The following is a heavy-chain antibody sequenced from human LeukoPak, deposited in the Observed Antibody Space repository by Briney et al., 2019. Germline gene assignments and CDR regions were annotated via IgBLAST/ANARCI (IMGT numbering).Heavy chain of an antibody. CDR1: GYTFSNFG. Sequence: GASVKVYCKASGYTFSNFGMSWVRQYPGQGLEWMGWISGNNDNPNYGQKFQGRFTVTTDSSTSTAYMELRDLRSDDTAVYYCARDGTSTDDYWGQGTLVTVSS. CDR2: ISGNNDNP. J-gene: IGHJ4*02. CDR3: ARDGTSTDDY. D-gene: IGHD2-2*01. V-gene: IGHV1-18*01.